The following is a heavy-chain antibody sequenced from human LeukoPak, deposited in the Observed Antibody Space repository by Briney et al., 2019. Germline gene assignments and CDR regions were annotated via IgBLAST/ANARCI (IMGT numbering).Heavy chain of an antibody. J-gene: IGHJ4*02. V-gene: IGHV1-2*02. D-gene: IGHD3-16*02. Sequence: GASVKVSCKASGYTFTGYYMHWVRQAPGQGLEWMGWINPNSGGTNYAQKFQGRVTMTRDTSINTAYMELSRLRSDDTAVYYCARIDYDYVWGSYRSGGDFDYWGQGTLVTVSS. CDR1: GYTFTGYY. CDR3: ARIDYDYVWGSYRSGGDFDY. CDR2: INPNSGGT.